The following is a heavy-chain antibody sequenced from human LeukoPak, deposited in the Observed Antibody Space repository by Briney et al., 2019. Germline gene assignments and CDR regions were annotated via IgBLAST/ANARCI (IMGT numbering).Heavy chain of an antibody. CDR3: ARQEGYYYDSSGYFLDAFDI. J-gene: IGHJ3*02. D-gene: IGHD3-22*01. CDR1: GGSFSGYY. V-gene: IGHV4-34*01. Sequence: PSETLSLTCAVYGGSFSGYYWSWIRQPPGKGLEWIGEINHSGSTNYNPSLKSRVTISVDTSKNQFSLKLSSVTAADTAVYYCARQEGYYYDSSGYFLDAFDIWGQGTMVTVSS. CDR2: INHSGST.